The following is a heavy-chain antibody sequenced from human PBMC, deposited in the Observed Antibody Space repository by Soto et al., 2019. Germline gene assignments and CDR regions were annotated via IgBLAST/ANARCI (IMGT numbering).Heavy chain of an antibody. V-gene: IGHV1-24*01. CDR3: ATNDYYGSGSYHAFDI. CDR1: GYTLTELS. J-gene: IGHJ3*02. D-gene: IGHD3-10*01. Sequence: ASVKVSCKVSGYTLTELSMHWVRQAPGKGLEWMGGFDPEDGETIYAQKFQGRVTMTEDTSTDTAYMELSSLRSEDTAVYYCATNDYYGSGSYHAFDIWGQGTVVTVSS. CDR2: FDPEDGET.